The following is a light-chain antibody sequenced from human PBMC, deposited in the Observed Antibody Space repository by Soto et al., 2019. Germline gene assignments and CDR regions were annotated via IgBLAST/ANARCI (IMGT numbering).Light chain of an antibody. J-gene: IGLJ2*01. CDR1: SSDVGSYNL. CDR2: EVS. CDR3: CSYACSSTVV. Sequence: QSALTQPASVSGSPGQSITISCTGTSSDVGSYNLVSWYQQHPGKAPKLMIYEVSKRLSGVSNRFSGSKSGNTASLTISGLQAEDEADYYCCSYACSSTVVFGGGTKLTVL. V-gene: IGLV2-23*02.